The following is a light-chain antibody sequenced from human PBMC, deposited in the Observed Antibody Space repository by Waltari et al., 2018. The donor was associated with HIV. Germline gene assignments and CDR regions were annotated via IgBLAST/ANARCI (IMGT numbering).Light chain of an antibody. J-gene: IGKJ2*01. CDR1: QTINRY. CDR2: YTS. Sequence: DIPMTQSPSSLSASVGHRVTIPCPASQTINRYLNWYQHKPGKAPNLLIYYTSILQSGVPPRFSGSGSGTEVIFTISSLQPEDFATYYCQQSYTAPYIFGQGTKLEIK. V-gene: IGKV1-39*01. CDR3: QQSYTAPYI.